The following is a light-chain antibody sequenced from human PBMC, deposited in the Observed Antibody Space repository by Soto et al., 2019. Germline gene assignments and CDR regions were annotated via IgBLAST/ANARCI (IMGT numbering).Light chain of an antibody. J-gene: IGKJ5*01. CDR1: QSVTSN. CDR3: QQYNNWPPIT. V-gene: IGKV3-15*01. Sequence: EIVMTQSPATLSVSPGDRATLSCRASQSVTSNLAWYQQKPGQAPRLLIYGASTRATGIPATFSGSGYGTEFTLTISSLHSEDFAVYFCQQYNNWPPITFGQGTRLEIK. CDR2: GAS.